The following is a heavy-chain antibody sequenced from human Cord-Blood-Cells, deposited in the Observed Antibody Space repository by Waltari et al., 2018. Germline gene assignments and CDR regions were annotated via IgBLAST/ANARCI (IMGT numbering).Heavy chain of an antibody. D-gene: IGHD1-26*01. Sequence: QVQLVQSGAEVKKPGASVKVSCKASGYTFTGYYMHWVRQAPGQGLVGMGWINPNSGGTNYAQKFQGRVTMTRNTSSGTAYMELIRLRSGDTAVYYCAFVLGATEDFDYWGQGTLVTVSS. CDR3: AFVLGATEDFDY. V-gene: IGHV1-2*02. J-gene: IGHJ4*02. CDR2: INPNSGGT. CDR1: GYTFTGYY.